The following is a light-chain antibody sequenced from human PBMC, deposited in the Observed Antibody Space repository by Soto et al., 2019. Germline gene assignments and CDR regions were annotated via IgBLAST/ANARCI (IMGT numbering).Light chain of an antibody. Sequence: IQITHAPSSRSAPAGDRVTFTFRASQSLNTWLAWYQQKPGKAPKLLIYKASTLEVGVPSRFSGSGSGTEFTLTISTLQPSDFATYYCQQYNSYPWTFGQGTKVDIK. CDR2: KAS. CDR1: QSLNTW. V-gene: IGKV1-5*03. CDR3: QQYNSYPWT. J-gene: IGKJ1*01.